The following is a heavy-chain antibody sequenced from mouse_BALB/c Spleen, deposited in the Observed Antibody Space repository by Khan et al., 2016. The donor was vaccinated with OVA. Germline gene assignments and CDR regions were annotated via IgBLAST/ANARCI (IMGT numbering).Heavy chain of an antibody. J-gene: IGHJ3*01. CDR3: ARITYYDVSY. CDR1: GFNIKDTY. CDR2: IDPANGYT. Sequence: VQLKESGAEFVKPGASVKLSCTASGFNIKDTYMHWVKQRPEQGLEWIGRIDPANGYTKYDPKFQGKATITADTSSNTAYLHLNSLTSEDTAVYYCARITYYDVSYGGQGTLVTVSA. D-gene: IGHD2-4*01. V-gene: IGHV14-3*02.